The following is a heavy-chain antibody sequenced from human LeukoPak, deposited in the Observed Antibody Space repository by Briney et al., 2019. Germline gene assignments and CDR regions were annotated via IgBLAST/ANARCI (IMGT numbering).Heavy chain of an antibody. CDR3: ARAPGGIMVSLLRKYYFDY. CDR2: MYPNSGNT. V-gene: IGHV1-8*01. Sequence: ASVKVSCKASGYTFTSYDINWVRQATGQGLEWMGWMYPNSGNTGYAQKFQGRVTMTRNTSISTAYMELSSLRSEDTAVYYCARAPGGIMVSLLRKYYFDYWGRGTLVTVSS. D-gene: IGHD2-8*01. J-gene: IGHJ4*02. CDR1: GYTFTSYD.